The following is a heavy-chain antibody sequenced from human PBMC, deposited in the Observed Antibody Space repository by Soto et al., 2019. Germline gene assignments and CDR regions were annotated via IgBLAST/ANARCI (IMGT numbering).Heavy chain of an antibody. J-gene: IGHJ3*02. Sequence: QVQLVQSGAEVKKPGSSVKVSCKASGGTFSSYTISWVRQAPGQGLEWMGRIIPILGIANYAQKFQGRVTITADKSTSTAYMELSSLKTEDTAVYYCTSQKGGYDLDAFDIWGQGTMVTVSS. V-gene: IGHV1-69*02. CDR3: TSQKGGYDLDAFDI. CDR1: GGTFSSYT. CDR2: IIPILGIA. D-gene: IGHD5-12*01.